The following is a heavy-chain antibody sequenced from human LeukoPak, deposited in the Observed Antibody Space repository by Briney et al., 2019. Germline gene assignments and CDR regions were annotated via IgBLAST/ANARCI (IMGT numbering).Heavy chain of an antibody. CDR1: GYTFTSYY. D-gene: IGHD2-8*01. V-gene: IGHV1-46*01. CDR3: ARPNPLMVSFDY. Sequence: GASVKVSCKASGYTFTSYYMHWVRQVPGQGLEWMGIINPSGGSTSYAQKFQGRVTMTRDMSTSTVYMELSSLRSEDTAVYYCARPNPLMVSFDYWGQGTLVTVSS. CDR2: INPSGGST. J-gene: IGHJ4*02.